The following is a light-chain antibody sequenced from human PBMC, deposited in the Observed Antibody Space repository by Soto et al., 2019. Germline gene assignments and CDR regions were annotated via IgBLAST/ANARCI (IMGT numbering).Light chain of an antibody. CDR3: QQADTFPIT. CDR1: QGISRS. Sequence: DIQMTQTPSSVSASVGDRVTISCQASQGISRSLAWYQQKPGKAPKLLIYAASSLQSGVPSRFSGSGFGTDFTLTISSLQPEDSAIYYCQQADTFPITFGQGTRLAVK. J-gene: IGKJ5*01. V-gene: IGKV1D-12*01. CDR2: AAS.